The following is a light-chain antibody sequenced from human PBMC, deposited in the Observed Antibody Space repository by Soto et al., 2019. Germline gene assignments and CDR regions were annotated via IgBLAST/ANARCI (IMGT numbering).Light chain of an antibody. CDR1: SSDVGGYNY. V-gene: IGLV2-8*01. CDR3: GSYAGSSVVV. Sequence: QSVLTQPPSASGSPGQSVTISCTGTSSDVGGYNYVSWYQQHPGKAPKLMMYGVNRRASGVPDRFSGSKSGITASLTVSGLQAEDEADYYSGSYAGSSVVVFGGGTKVTVL. J-gene: IGLJ2*01. CDR2: GVN.